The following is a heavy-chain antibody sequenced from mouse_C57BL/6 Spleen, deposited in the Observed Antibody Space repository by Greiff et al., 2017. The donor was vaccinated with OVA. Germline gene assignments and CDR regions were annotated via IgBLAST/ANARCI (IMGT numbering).Heavy chain of an antibody. Sequence: QVQLQQPGAELVRPGSSVKLSCKASGYTFTSYWMDWVKQRPGQGLEWIGNIYPSDSETHYNQKFKDKATLTVDKSSSTAYMQLSSLTAEDSAVYYCARGGTLLFAYWGQGTLVTVSA. CDR2: IYPSDSET. CDR3: ARGGTLLFAY. J-gene: IGHJ3*01. V-gene: IGHV1-61*01. D-gene: IGHD1-1*01. CDR1: GYTFTSYW.